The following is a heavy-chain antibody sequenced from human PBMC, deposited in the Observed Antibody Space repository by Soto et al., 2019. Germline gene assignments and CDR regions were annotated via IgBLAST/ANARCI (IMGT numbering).Heavy chain of an antibody. CDR1: GGSISTSAW. CDR3: AGRTVAVYRSDS. V-gene: IGHV4-4*02. Sequence: QVQLQESGPGLVKPSATLSLTCAVSGGSISTSAWWRWVRQSPGKGLEWIGEIYHSGGTNYNPSLKSRVTISVDKSTSQFSLKVSSVTAADTAVYYCAGRTVAVYRSDSWGQGTLVTVSA. D-gene: IGHD6-19*01. J-gene: IGHJ4*02. CDR2: IYHSGGT.